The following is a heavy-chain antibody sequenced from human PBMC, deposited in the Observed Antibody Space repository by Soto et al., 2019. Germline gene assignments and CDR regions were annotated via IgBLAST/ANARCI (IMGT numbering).Heavy chain of an antibody. CDR2: ISGSGGST. V-gene: IGHV3-23*01. D-gene: IGHD3-9*01. Sequence: PGGSLRLSCAASGFTFSSYAMSWVRQAPGKGLEWVSAISGSGGSTYYADSVKGRFTISRDNSKNTLYLQMNSLRAEDTAVYYCAREVAGDIFTGQRTRTLDYWGQGTLVTVSS. CDR3: AREVAGDIFTGQRTRTLDY. CDR1: GFTFSSYA. J-gene: IGHJ4*02.